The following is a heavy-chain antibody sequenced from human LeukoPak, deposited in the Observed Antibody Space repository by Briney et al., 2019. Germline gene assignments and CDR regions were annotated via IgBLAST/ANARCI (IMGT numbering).Heavy chain of an antibody. CDR1: GFTFSNSA. CDR3: AKGIYSSGWSYFDY. CDR2: LSGSGITT. D-gene: IGHD6-19*01. V-gene: IGHV3-23*01. J-gene: IGHJ4*01. Sequence: GGSLRLSCAASGFTFSNSAMSWDRQAPGKGLEWVSTLSGSGITTYYADSVKGRFTISRDNSKNTLYLQMNSLRAEDTAVYYCAKGIYSSGWSYFDYWGHGTLVTVSS.